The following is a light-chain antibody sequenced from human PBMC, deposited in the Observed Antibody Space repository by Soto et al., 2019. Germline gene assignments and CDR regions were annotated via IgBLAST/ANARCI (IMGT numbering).Light chain of an antibody. Sequence: DLQMTQSPSTLSASVGDRVTITCRASQSISSWLAWYQQKPGKAPKLLIYDASSLESGVPSRFSGSGSGTEFTLTFSSLQPDDFATYYCQQYNTSPWTFGQGTKVEIK. V-gene: IGKV1-5*01. CDR2: DAS. CDR3: QQYNTSPWT. J-gene: IGKJ1*01. CDR1: QSISSW.